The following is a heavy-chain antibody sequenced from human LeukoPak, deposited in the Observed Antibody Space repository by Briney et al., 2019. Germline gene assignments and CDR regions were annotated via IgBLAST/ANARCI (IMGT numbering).Heavy chain of an antibody. D-gene: IGHD2-2*01. V-gene: IGHV1-8*01. CDR1: GYTFTSYD. J-gene: IGHJ4*02. CDR3: ARRYCSSTSCHYFDY. CDR2: MNPNSGNT. Sequence: GESLKISCQASGYTFTSYDINWVRQATGQGLEWMGWMNPNSGNTGYAQKFQGRVTMTRNTSISTAYMELSSLRSEDTAVYYCARRYCSSTSCHYFDYWGQGTLVTVSS.